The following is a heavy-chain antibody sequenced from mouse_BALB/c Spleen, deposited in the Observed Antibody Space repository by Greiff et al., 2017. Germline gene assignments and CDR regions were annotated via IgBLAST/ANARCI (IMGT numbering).Heavy chain of an antibody. CDR2: INSNGGST. J-gene: IGHJ2*01. D-gene: IGHD1-3*01. CDR3: ARDIRGYFDY. V-gene: IGHV5-6-3*01. Sequence: EVKLMESGGGLVKPGGSLKLSCAASGFTFSSYGMSWVRQTPDKRLELVATINSNGGSTYYPDSVKGRFTISRDNAKNTLYLQMSSLKSEDTAMYYCARDIRGYFDYWGQGTTLTVSS. CDR1: GFTFSSYG.